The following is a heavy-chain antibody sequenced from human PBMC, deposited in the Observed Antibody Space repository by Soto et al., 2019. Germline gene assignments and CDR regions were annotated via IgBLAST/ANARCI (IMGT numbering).Heavy chain of an antibody. CDR3: ARTYSSSWSHCNY. D-gene: IGHD6-13*01. CDR2: INQSGST. J-gene: IGHJ4*02. V-gene: IGHV4-34*01. Sequence: QVKLQQWGAGLLKPSETLSLTCAVYGGSFSGYYWSWIRQPPGKGLEWIGEINQSGSTNYNLSLKSRVTISVDTTKSQFSLKLSSVTPAGSAVYYCARTYSSSWSHCNYWGQGTLVTVSS. CDR1: GGSFSGYY.